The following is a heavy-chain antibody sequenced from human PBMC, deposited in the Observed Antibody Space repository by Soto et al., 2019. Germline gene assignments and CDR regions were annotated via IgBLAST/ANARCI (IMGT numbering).Heavy chain of an antibody. J-gene: IGHJ3*02. CDR1: GYTFTNFG. D-gene: IGHD2-15*01. V-gene: IGHV1-18*01. CDR3: ARDSDGSGGSCYYPSHVDAVDI. Sequence: GASVKVSSKASGYTFTNFGISWVRQAPGQGLEWMGWISAYNGNTNYAQKLQGRVTMTTDTSTSTAYMELRSLRSDDTAVYYCARDSDGSGGSCYYPSHVDAVDIWGQGTMVTV. CDR2: ISAYNGNT.